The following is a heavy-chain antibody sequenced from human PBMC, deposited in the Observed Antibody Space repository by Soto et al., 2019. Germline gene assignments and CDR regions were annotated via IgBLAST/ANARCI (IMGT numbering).Heavy chain of an antibody. V-gene: IGHV1-2*02. CDR1: GYTFTGYY. Sequence: QVQLVQSGAEVKKPGASVKVSCKASGYTFTGYYMHWVRQAPGQGLEWMGWINPNSGGTNYAQKFQGGATRTRDTSISTAYMELSRLSSDDTAVYYCARDQTASPRHYGMDVWGQGTTVTVSS. CDR2: INPNSGGT. J-gene: IGHJ6*02. CDR3: ARDQTASPRHYGMDV.